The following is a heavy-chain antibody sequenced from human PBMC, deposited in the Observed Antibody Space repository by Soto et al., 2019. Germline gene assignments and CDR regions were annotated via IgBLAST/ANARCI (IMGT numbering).Heavy chain of an antibody. Sequence: ASVKVSCKASGGTFSSYAISWVRQAPGQGLEWMGGIIPIFGTANYAQKFQGRVTITADESTSTAYMELSSLRSEDTAVYYCASELLPATTGYSSSWYYYYMDVWGKGTTVTVSS. V-gene: IGHV1-69*13. J-gene: IGHJ6*03. D-gene: IGHD6-13*01. CDR2: IIPIFGTA. CDR1: GGTFSSYA. CDR3: ASELLPATTGYSSSWYYYYMDV.